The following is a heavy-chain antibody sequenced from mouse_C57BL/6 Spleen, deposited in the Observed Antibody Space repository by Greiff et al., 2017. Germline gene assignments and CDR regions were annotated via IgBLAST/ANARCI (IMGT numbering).Heavy chain of an antibody. CDR1: GYTFTSYW. CDR2: IDPSDSET. Sequence: QVQLQQSGAELVRPGSSVKLSCKASGYTFTSYWMHWVKQRPIQGLEWIGNIDPSDSETHYNQKFKDKATLTVDKSSSTAYMQLSSLTSEDSAVYYCARYYYGNWYFDVWGTGTTVTVSS. CDR3: ARYYYGNWYFDV. D-gene: IGHD1-1*01. J-gene: IGHJ1*03. V-gene: IGHV1-52*01.